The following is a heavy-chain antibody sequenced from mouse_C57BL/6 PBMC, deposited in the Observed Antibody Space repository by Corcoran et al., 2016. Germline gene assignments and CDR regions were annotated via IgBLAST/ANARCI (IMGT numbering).Heavy chain of an antibody. Sequence: VQLQQSGAELVKPGASVKISCKASGYTFTDYYMNWVKQSHGKSLEWIGDINPNNGGTSYNQKFKGKATLTVDKSSSTAYMELRSLTSEDSAVYYCARRWLLQFAYWGQGTLVTVSA. V-gene: IGHV1-26*01. J-gene: IGHJ3*01. CDR2: INPNNGGT. CDR1: GYTFTDYY. CDR3: ARRWLLQFAY. D-gene: IGHD2-3*01.